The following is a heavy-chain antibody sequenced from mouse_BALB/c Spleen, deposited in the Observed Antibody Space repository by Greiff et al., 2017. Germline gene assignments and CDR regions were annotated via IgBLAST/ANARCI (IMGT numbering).Heavy chain of an antibody. J-gene: IGHJ1*01. CDR2: INPCTGYT. V-gene: IGHV1-7*01. D-gene: IGHD1-1*01. CDR3: AEYNGSSYYWEY. Sequence: VQLQQSGAELAKPGASVKMSCKASGFTFTSYWMPWVKQRPGPGLEWIGYINPCTGYTEYNQKFKDKATLTADKSSSTAYMQLSSLTSEDSAVYYCAEYNGSSYYWEYWGEGNTGTV. CDR1: GFTFTSYW.